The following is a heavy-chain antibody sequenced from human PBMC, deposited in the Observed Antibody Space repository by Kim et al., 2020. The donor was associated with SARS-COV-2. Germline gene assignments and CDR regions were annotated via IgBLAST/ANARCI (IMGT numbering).Heavy chain of an antibody. D-gene: IGHD2-15*01. V-gene: IGHV4-39*01. J-gene: IGHJ6*01. CDR1: GSSIRSNTHY. Sequence: SETLSLTCTVSGSSIRSNTHYWGWIRQPPGKGLEWIGSISYSGTTYYKSSLESLVTISVDTSKNQFSLKVNSVTAADTAMYYCARHEDLDYYSLDVWGQGTTVTGSS. CDR2: ISYSGTT. CDR3: ARHEDLDYYSLDV.